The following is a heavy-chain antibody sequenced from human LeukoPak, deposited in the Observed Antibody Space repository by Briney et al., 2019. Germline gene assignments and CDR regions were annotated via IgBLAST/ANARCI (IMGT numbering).Heavy chain of an antibody. CDR3: ATHPGGLQSGFDN. Sequence: GESLMISCKGSGYSFTSYWIGWVRQMPGKGLEYMGIIHPGDSDTRYSPSFQGQVTISVDRSSSTAYLQWSRLKASDTAMYYCATHPGGLQSGFDNWGQGTLVTVSS. J-gene: IGHJ4*02. D-gene: IGHD5-24*01. CDR2: IHPGDSDT. CDR1: GYSFTSYW. V-gene: IGHV5-51*01.